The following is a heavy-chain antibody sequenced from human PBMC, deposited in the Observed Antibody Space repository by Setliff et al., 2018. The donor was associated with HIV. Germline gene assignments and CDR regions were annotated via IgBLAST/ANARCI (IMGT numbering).Heavy chain of an antibody. Sequence: SETLSLTCTVSGGSINSTSYYWGWIRQPPGNGLEWIGSIDHTGSTNYKPSLKSRVTISVDTSKTHFSLRLSSVAAGDTAVYYCARSIVPVASGYYYFEYWGQGTLVTVSS. D-gene: IGHD3-3*01. CDR3: ARSIVPVASGYYYFEY. CDR2: IDHTGST. J-gene: IGHJ4*02. CDR1: GGSINSTSYY. V-gene: IGHV4-39*01.